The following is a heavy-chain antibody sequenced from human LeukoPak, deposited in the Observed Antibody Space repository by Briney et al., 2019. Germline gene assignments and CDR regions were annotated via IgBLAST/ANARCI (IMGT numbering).Heavy chain of an antibody. D-gene: IGHD2-2*01. J-gene: IGHJ3*02. CDR3: ASSAAPLNDAFDI. CDR2: ISAYNGNT. Sequence: GASVKVSCKASGYTFTSYGISWVRHAPGQGLEWMGWISAYNGNTNYAQKLQGRVTMTTDTSTSTAYMELRSLRSDDTAVYYCASSAAPLNDAFDIWGQGTMVTVSS. V-gene: IGHV1-18*01. CDR1: GYTFTSYG.